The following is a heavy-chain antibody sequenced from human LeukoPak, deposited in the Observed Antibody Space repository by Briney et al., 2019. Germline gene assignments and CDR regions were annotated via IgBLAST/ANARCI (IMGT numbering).Heavy chain of an antibody. V-gene: IGHV1-2*02. CDR1: GYTFTGSY. J-gene: IGHJ4*02. D-gene: IGHD6-19*01. CDR3: ARQYSSGWCYDY. Sequence: GASVKVSCKASGYTFTGSYLHWVRQAPGQGLDWMGWINPNSGGTNYAQKFQGRVTMTRDTSISTAYMELSRLTSDDTAVYYCARQYSSGWCYDYWGQGTLVTVSS. CDR2: INPNSGGT.